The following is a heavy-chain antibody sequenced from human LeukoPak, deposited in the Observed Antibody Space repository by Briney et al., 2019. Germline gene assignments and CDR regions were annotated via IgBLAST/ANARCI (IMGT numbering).Heavy chain of an antibody. Sequence: VKVSCKASGGTFISYAISWVRQAPGQGLEWMGGIIPIFGTANYAQKFQGRVTITADNSTSTAYMELSSLRSEDTAVYYCANGYSGYDSAEGDLYYFDYWGQGTLVTVSS. CDR1: GGTFISYA. V-gene: IGHV1-69*06. CDR2: IIPIFGTA. J-gene: IGHJ4*02. CDR3: ANGYSGYDSAEGDLYYFDY. D-gene: IGHD5-12*01.